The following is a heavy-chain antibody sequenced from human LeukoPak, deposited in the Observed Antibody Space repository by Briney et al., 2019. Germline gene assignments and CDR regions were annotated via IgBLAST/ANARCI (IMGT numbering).Heavy chain of an antibody. V-gene: IGHV3-30-3*01. CDR1: GFTFSSYA. J-gene: IGHJ4*02. CDR3: ARDGPDYGDLYFDY. Sequence: GGSLRLSCAASGFTFSSYAMHWVRQAPGKGLEWVAVISYDGSNKYYADSVKGRFTISRDNSKNTLYLQLNSLRAEDTAVYYCARDGPDYGDLYFDYWGQGTLVTVSS. CDR2: ISYDGSNK. D-gene: IGHD4-17*01.